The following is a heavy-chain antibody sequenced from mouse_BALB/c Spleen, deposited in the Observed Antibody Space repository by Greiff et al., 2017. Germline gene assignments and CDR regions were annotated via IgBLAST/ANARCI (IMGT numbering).Heavy chain of an antibody. J-gene: IGHJ1*01. Sequence: VQLQQSGAELVKPGASVKLSCTASGFNIKDTYMHWVKQRPEQGLEWIGRIDPANGNTKYDPKFQGKATITADTSSNTAYLQRSSLTSVDTAVYYCARKLCYFEVWGAGTTVTVSS. V-gene: IGHV14-3*02. CDR3: ARKLCYFEV. CDR1: GFNIKDTY. CDR2: IDPANGNT. D-gene: IGHD1-1*02.